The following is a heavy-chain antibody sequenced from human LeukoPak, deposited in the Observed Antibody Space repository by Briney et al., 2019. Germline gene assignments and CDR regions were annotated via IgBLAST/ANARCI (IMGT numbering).Heavy chain of an antibody. V-gene: IGHV1-2*02. D-gene: IGHD2-2*01. Sequence: ASVKVSCKASGYTFTDYYILWLRQAPGQGLEWVGWINPHSGGTNFAQRFQGRVTMTRDTSISTVYMELTRLTSDDTAVYYCATVPCVISSCSHDNCFDPWGQGTLVTVSS. J-gene: IGHJ5*02. CDR3: ATVPCVISSCSHDNCFDP. CDR2: INPHSGGT. CDR1: GYTFTDYY.